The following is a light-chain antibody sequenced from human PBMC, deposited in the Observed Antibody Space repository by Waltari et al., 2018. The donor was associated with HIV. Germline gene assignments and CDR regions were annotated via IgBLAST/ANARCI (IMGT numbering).Light chain of an antibody. CDR3: SSYTSSSTVV. J-gene: IGLJ2*01. CDR2: EVS. Sequence: QSALTQPASVSGSPGQSITISCTGTSSDVGGYNYVSWYQQHPGKAPKLMIYEVSNRPAGVSSRFSGSNSGNAASLTISGLQAEDEADHYCSSYTSSSTVVFGGGTKQTVL. V-gene: IGLV2-14*01. CDR1: SSDVGGYNY.